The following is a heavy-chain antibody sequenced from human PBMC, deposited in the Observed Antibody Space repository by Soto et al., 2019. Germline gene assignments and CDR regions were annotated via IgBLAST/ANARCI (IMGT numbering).Heavy chain of an antibody. CDR1: GFSLSTIGVG. CDR3: VQSRCGGDCLQSYSSHSYYGLDV. Sequence: QITLKESGPTLVKPTQTLTLTCTFSGFSLSTIGVGVGWIRQPPGKALEWLALIYWDDDKGYSPSLKSRLTVTKDTSKNQVVLTMTNMDPVDTATYYCVQSRCGGDCLQSYSSHSYYGLDVWGQGTTVTVSS. V-gene: IGHV2-5*02. J-gene: IGHJ6*02. D-gene: IGHD2-21*02. CDR2: IYWDDDK.